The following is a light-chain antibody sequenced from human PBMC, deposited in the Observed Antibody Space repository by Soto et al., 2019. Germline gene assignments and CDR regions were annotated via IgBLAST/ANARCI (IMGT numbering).Light chain of an antibody. CDR3: QSYDSSLSGCG. CDR2: GNS. Sequence: QSVLTQPPSVSGAPGQRVTISCTGSSSNIGAGYDVHWYQQLPGTAPKLLIYGNSNRPSGVPDRFSGSKSGTSASLAITGLQAEDEADYYRQSYDSSLSGCGFGGGTKLTVL. CDR1: SSNIGAGYD. V-gene: IGLV1-40*01. J-gene: IGLJ3*02.